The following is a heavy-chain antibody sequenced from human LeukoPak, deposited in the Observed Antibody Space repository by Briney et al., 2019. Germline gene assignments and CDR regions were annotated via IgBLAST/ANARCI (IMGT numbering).Heavy chain of an antibody. CDR3: ARDSQQLVDGARYYYAMDV. CDR1: GFIFSRYG. Sequence: GGSLRLSCAASGFIFSRYGMHWVRQAPGKGLEWVAMIWYDGSNKYYADSVQGRFTLSRDNSKNTLYLQMNSLRAEDTAVYYCARDSQQLVDGARYYYAMDVWGQGTTVTVSS. J-gene: IGHJ6*02. D-gene: IGHD6-13*01. V-gene: IGHV3-33*01. CDR2: IWYDGSNK.